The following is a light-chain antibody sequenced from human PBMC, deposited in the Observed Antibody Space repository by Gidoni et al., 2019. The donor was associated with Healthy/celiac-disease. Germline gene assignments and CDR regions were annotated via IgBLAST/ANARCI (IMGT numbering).Light chain of an antibody. CDR1: QSVSSN. V-gene: IGKV3-15*01. Sequence: EIVMTQPPATLSVSPGARATLSCRASQSVSSNLTWYQQKPGQAPRLLIYGASTRATGIPARFSGSGSGTEFTLTISSLQSEDFAVYYCQQYNNWPLAFGQGTKVEIK. J-gene: IGKJ1*01. CDR2: GAS. CDR3: QQYNNWPLA.